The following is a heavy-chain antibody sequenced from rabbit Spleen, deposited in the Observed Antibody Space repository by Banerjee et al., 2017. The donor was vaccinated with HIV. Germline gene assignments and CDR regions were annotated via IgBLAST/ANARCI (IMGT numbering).Heavy chain of an antibody. J-gene: IGHJ6*01. CDR3: ARDTSSSFSSYGMDL. D-gene: IGHD1-1*01. Sequence: QEQLEESGGDLVKPEGSLTLTCTASGFSFSSSDYMCWVRQAPGKGLEWISCIAGSSSGFTYSASWAKGRFTISKTSSTTVTLQMTSLTAADTATYFCARDTSSSFSSYGMDLWGQGTLVTVS. CDR2: IAGSSSGFT. CDR1: GFSFSSSDY. V-gene: IGHV1S45*01.